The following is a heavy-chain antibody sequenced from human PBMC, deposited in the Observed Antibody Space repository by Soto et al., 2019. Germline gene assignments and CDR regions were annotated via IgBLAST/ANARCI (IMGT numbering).Heavy chain of an antibody. Sequence: PGGSLRLSCAASGFTFSSYWMSWVRQAPGKGLEWVANIKQDGSEKYYVDSVKGRFTISRDNAKNSLYLQMNSLRAEDTAVYYCARATEQYSGSTDSVYWGQGTLVTVSS. V-gene: IGHV3-7*01. CDR3: ARATEQYSGSTDSVY. J-gene: IGHJ4*02. CDR2: IKQDGSEK. CDR1: GFTFSSYW. D-gene: IGHD1-26*01.